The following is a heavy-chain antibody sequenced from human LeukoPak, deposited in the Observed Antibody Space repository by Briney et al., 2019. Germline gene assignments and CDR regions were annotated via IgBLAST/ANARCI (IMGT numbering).Heavy chain of an antibody. D-gene: IGHD4-17*01. CDR2: ISSSGSTI. Sequence: GSLRLSCAASGFTFSDYYMSWIRQAPGKGLEWVSYISSSGSTIYYADSVKGRFTISRDNAKNSLYLQMNSLRAEDTAVYYCARDRRLTVTPLYYYYGMDVWGQGTTVTVSS. CDR3: ARDRRLTVTPLYYYYGMDV. V-gene: IGHV3-11*01. J-gene: IGHJ6*02. CDR1: GFTFSDYY.